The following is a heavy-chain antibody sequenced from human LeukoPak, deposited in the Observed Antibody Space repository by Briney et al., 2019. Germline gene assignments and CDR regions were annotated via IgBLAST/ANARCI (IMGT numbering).Heavy chain of an antibody. J-gene: IGHJ6*02. CDR2: TYYRSKWYN. D-gene: IGHD5-12*01. Sequence: SQTLSLTCAISGDTVSSNSAAWNWIRQSPSRGLEWLGRTYYRSKWYNDYAVSVKSRITINPDTSKNQFSLQLNSVTPEDTAAYYCARGGYSGYDGDYYYNGMDVWGQGTTVTVSS. CDR3: ARGGYSGYDGDYYYNGMDV. V-gene: IGHV6-1*01. CDR1: GDTVSSNSAA.